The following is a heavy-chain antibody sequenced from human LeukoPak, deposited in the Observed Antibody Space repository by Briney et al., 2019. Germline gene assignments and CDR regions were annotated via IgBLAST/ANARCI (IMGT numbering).Heavy chain of an antibody. CDR1: KFIFRDYA. J-gene: IGHJ4*02. V-gene: IGHV3-23*01. D-gene: IGHD6-6*01. Sequence: GESLKLSCAASKFIFRDYAMSWVRQAPGKGLEWVSSLSGTGASTYYADSVKGRFTISRDNSKNTLYVQMNRLRDEDTAVYYCARVAEGYSSSSHYFDYWGQGTLVTVSS. CDR3: ARVAEGYSSSSHYFDY. CDR2: LSGTGAST.